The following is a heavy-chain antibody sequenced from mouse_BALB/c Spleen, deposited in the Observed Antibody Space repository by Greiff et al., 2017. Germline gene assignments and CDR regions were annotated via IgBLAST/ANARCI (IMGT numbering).Heavy chain of an antibody. Sequence: LVKTGASVQISCKAYGYSFTGYYMHWVKPSHGKSIEWLGYLSCYNGATSSNPKFKGKATFTVYTSSRTAYMQFNSLTSEDPAVYYCARGDGYSPAWFADWGQGTLVTVAA. V-gene: IGHV1S34*01. CDR3: ARGDGYSPAWFAD. CDR1: GYSFTGYY. D-gene: IGHD2-3*01. J-gene: IGHJ3*01. CDR2: LSCYNGAT.